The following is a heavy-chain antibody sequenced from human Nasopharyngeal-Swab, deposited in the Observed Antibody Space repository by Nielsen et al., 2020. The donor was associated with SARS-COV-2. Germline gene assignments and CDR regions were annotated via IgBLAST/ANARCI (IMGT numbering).Heavy chain of an antibody. D-gene: IGHD3-3*01. V-gene: IGHV3-30*03. CDR2: ISYDGSNK. CDR1: GFTFNNYN. CDR3: ARDGLDYDFWSAYFMDV. Sequence: GESLKISCAASGFTFNNYNFNWVRQAPGKGLEWVAVISYDGSNKYYADSVKGRFTISRDNSKNTLYLQMNSLRAEDTAVYYCARDGLDYDFWSAYFMDVWGQGTTVTVSS. J-gene: IGHJ6*02.